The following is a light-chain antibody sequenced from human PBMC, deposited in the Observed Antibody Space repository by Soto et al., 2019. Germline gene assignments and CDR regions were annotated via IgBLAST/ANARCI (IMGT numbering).Light chain of an antibody. CDR1: QSIATY. V-gene: IGKV1-39*01. CDR3: QQSYSNPPT. Sequence: DIQMTQSPSSLSASVGDRVTITCRASQSIATYLNWYQQKPGKAPNLLIYGATNLHSGAPSRFTGSGSGTDFTLIISSLQPEDSATYYCQQSYSNPPTFGLGTKLEI. J-gene: IGKJ2*01. CDR2: GAT.